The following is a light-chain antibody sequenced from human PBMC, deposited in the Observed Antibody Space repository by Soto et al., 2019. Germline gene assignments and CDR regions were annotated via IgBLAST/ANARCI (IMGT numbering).Light chain of an antibody. CDR1: ISDVGGYNY. Sequence: QSVLTQPASLSGSPGQSITISCTGTISDVGGYNYVSWFQQHPGKAPKLKIYEVSNRPSGVSNRFSGSKSGYTASLTISELQAEDEADYYCTSFTSSNTWVFGGGTKVTVL. J-gene: IGLJ3*02. CDR2: EVS. CDR3: TSFTSSNTWV. V-gene: IGLV2-14*03.